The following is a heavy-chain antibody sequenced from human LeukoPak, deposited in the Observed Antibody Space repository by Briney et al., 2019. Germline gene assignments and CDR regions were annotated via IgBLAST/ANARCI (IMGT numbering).Heavy chain of an antibody. CDR2: IIPIFGTA. CDR3: ASGFSVATAATGYSDY. Sequence: ASVKVSCKASGGTFRSYAISWVRQAPGQGLEWMGGIIPIFGTANYAQKFQGRVTITADESTSTAYMELSSLRSEDTAVYYCASGFSVATAATGYSDYWGQGTLVTVSP. CDR1: GGTFRSYA. D-gene: IGHD6-13*01. J-gene: IGHJ4*02. V-gene: IGHV1-69*13.